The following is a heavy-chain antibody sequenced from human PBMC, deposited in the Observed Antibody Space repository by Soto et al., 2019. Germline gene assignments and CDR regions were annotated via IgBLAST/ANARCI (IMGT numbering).Heavy chain of an antibody. J-gene: IGHJ6*02. CDR1: GGSVSSERHY. Sequence: QVQLQESGPGLVKPSDTLSLTCTVSGGSVSSERHYWSWIRQTPGKGLEWIGYIYYTGSTNYNPSLKGRVTMSVDTSRDQGSRRLRSVTRADTAVYYCAIDHYDVRSGSYYYAMEVWGQGTKVTVSS. CDR2: IYYTGST. CDR3: AIDHYDVRSGSYYYAMEV. D-gene: IGHD3-3*01. V-gene: IGHV4-61*01.